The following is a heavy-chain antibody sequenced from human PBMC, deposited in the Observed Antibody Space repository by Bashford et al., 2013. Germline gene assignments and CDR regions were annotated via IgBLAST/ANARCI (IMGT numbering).Heavy chain of an antibody. CDR1: GGSISSGGYY. D-gene: IGHD2-2*01. Sequence: SETLSLTCTVSGGSISSGGYYWSWIRQHPGKGLEWIGYIYYSGSTYYNPSLKSRVTISVDTSKTQFSLKLSSVTAADTAVYYCARGAGIFPTATSGRFDPWGQGTLVTVSS. J-gene: IGHJ5*02. V-gene: IGHV4-31*03. CDR3: ARGAGIFPTATSGRFDP. CDR2: IYYSGST.